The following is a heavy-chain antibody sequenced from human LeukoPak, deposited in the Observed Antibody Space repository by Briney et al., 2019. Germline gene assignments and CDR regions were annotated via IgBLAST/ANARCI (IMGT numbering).Heavy chain of an antibody. CDR1: GGSISSGGYS. Sequence: LSLTCAVSGGSISSGGYSWSWVRQPPGKGLEWVANINEDGSGKNYVDSVKGRFTVSRDNAKNSLYLQMNSLRAEDTAVYYCARYSGTYYSFHYWGQGTLVTVSS. J-gene: IGHJ4*02. CDR2: INEDGSGK. D-gene: IGHD1-26*01. CDR3: ARYSGTYYSFHY. V-gene: IGHV3-7*05.